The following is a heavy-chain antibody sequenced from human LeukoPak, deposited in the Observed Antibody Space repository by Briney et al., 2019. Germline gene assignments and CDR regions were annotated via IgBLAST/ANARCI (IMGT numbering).Heavy chain of an antibody. J-gene: IGHJ4*02. V-gene: IGHV3-33*01. CDR3: ARDPGGIIVGVNYYFDY. CDR1: GFTFSSYG. D-gene: IGHD1-26*01. Sequence: PGRSLRLSCAASGFTFSSYGMHWVRQAPGKGLEWVAVIWYDGSNKYYADSVKGRFTISRDNSKNTLYLQMNSLRAEDTAVYYCARDPGGIIVGVNYYFDYWGQGTLVTVSS. CDR2: IWYDGSNK.